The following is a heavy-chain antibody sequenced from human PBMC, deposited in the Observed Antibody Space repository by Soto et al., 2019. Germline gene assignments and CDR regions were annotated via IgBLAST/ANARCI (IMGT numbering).Heavy chain of an antibody. CDR2: IWYDGSNK. CDR3: ARFAGGGWFDP. J-gene: IGHJ5*02. V-gene: IGHV3-33*01. D-gene: IGHD1-26*01. Sequence: QVQLVESGGGVVQPGRSLRLSCAASGFTFSSYGMHWVRQAPGKGLEWVAVIWYDGSNKYYADSVKGRFTISRDNSKNTLYLQMNSLRAEATAVYYWARFAGGGWFDPWGQGTMVTVSS. CDR1: GFTFSSYG.